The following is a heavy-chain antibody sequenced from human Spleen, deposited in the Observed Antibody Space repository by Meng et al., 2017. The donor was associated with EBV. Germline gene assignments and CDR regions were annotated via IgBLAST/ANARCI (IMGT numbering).Heavy chain of an antibody. CDR2: MNPNSGDT. J-gene: IGHJ4*02. D-gene: IGHD6-19*01. CDR1: GYTFSNYD. CDR3: ARGFSSGWSLD. Sequence: QVQLVQPGSELKKPGASVKVSCKASGYTFSNYDISWVRHATGQGLEWMGWMNPNSGDTGFAQKFQGRVTMTRDTSISTAYMELSSLRSEDTAVYYCARGFSSGWSLDWGQGTLVTVSS. V-gene: IGHV1-8*02.